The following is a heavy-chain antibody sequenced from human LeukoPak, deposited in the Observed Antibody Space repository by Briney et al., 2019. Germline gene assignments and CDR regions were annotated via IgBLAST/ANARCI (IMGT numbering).Heavy chain of an antibody. CDR2: IYYSGST. Sequence: SETLSLTCTVSGGSISSSSYYWGWIRQPPGKGLEWIGSIYYSGSTYYNPSLKSRVTISVDTSKNQFSLKLSSVTAADTAVYYCARGLKYYDILTGYSIGHFDYWGQGTLVTVSS. V-gene: IGHV4-39*07. J-gene: IGHJ4*02. D-gene: IGHD3-9*01. CDR1: GGSISSSSYY. CDR3: ARGLKYYDILTGYSIGHFDY.